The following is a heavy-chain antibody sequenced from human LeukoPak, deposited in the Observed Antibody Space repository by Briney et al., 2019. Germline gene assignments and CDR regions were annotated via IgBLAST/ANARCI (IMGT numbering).Heavy chain of an antibody. Sequence: PGGSLRLSCAASGFTFTSYSMNWVRQAPGKGLEWVSTISGGGGSTYYADSVKGRFTISRDNSKNTVYLQMDSLRADDTSVYYCARDGSGWSSDYWGQGTLVTVSS. D-gene: IGHD6-19*01. CDR1: GFTFTSYS. J-gene: IGHJ4*02. CDR2: ISGGGGST. V-gene: IGHV3-23*01. CDR3: ARDGSGWSSDY.